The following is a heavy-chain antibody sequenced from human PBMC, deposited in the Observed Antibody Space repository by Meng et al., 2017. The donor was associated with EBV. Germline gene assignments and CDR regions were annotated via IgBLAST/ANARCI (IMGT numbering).Heavy chain of an antibody. CDR3: ARVGIAVAGTGDY. J-gene: IGHJ4*02. V-gene: IGHV1-2*06. CDR2: INPNSGGT. CDR1: GYTFTGYY. D-gene: IGHD6-19*01. Sequence: VQLVQSGAVVKKPGASVTVSCTASGYTFTGYYMHWVRQAPGQGLEWMGRINPNSGGTNYAQKFQGRVTMTRDTSISTAYMELSRLRSDDTAVYYCARVGIAVAGTGDYWGQGTLVTVSS.